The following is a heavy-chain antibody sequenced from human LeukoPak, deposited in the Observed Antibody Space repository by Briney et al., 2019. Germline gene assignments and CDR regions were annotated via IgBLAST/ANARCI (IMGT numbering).Heavy chain of an antibody. CDR3: ARGAVDSSSWYYYYYYMDV. Sequence: QPSETLSLTCTVSGGSISSYYWSWIRQPAGKGLEWIGRIYTSGSTNYNPSLKSRVTMSVDTSKNQFSLKLSSVTAADTAVYYCARGAVDSSSWYYYYYYMDVWGKGTTVTVSS. V-gene: IGHV4-4*07. CDR1: GGSISSYY. D-gene: IGHD6-13*01. CDR2: IYTSGST. J-gene: IGHJ6*03.